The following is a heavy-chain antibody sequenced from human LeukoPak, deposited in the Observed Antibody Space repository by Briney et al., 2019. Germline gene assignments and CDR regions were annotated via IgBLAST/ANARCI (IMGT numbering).Heavy chain of an antibody. CDR3: AREYYGSSGYYNDY. V-gene: IGHV4-39*07. J-gene: IGHJ4*02. D-gene: IGHD3-22*01. Sequence: PSETLSLTCTVSGGFISSSSYYWGWIRQPPGKGLEWIGSIYYSGSTYYSPSLKSRVTISVDTSKNQFSLKLTSVTAADTAVYYCAREYYGSSGYYNDYWGQGALVTVSS. CDR2: IYYSGST. CDR1: GGFISSSSYY.